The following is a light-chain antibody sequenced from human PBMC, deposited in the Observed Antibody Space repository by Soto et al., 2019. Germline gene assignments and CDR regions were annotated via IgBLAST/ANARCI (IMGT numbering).Light chain of an antibody. CDR2: ETS. V-gene: IGKV3-20*01. J-gene: IGKJ1*01. Sequence: IVLTQSPGTLSLSPWERATLSCRASQSVSSSYLAWYQQKPGQAPRLLMYETSTRATGIPDRFSGSGSGTDFTLTISRLEPEDFAVYFCQQFSTSPLWTFGQGTKVDIK. CDR1: QSVSSSY. CDR3: QQFSTSPLWT.